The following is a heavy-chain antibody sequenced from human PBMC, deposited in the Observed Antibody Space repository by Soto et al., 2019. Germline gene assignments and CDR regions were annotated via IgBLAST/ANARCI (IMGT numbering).Heavy chain of an antibody. V-gene: IGHV1-69*01. CDR1: GGTFSSYA. CDR3: ARLAGSGSYFNFDY. CDR2: IIPIFGTA. D-gene: IGHD3-10*01. J-gene: IGHJ4*02. Sequence: QVQLVQSGAEVKKPGSSVKVSCKASGGTFSSYAISWVRQAPGQGLEWMGGIIPIFGTANYAQKFQGRVTITADESTSTDYMELSSLRSEDTAVYYCARLAGSGSYFNFDYWGQGTLVTVSS.